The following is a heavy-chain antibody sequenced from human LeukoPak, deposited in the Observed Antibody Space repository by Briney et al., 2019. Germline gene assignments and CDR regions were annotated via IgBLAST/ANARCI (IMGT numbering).Heavy chain of an antibody. D-gene: IGHD6-13*01. CDR1: GFTLNTYA. CDR2: ISGSGDST. Sequence: GGSLRLSCAASGFTLNTYAMSWVRQAPGKGLEWVSSISGSGDSTYYANSVKGRFTISRDNSKNTLYPQMNSLRAEDTAVYYCAKDRVAAAGIGEFAFWGQGTLVTVSS. V-gene: IGHV3-23*01. J-gene: IGHJ4*02. CDR3: AKDRVAAAGIGEFAF.